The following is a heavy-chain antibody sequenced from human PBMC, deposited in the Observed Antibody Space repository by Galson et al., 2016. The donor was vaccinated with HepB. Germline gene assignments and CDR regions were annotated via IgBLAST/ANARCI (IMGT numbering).Heavy chain of an antibody. V-gene: IGHV3-64*04. Sequence: SLRLSCAASGFTFTTYAMHWVRQAPGKGLDYVSAINNNGGSTYYADSVKGRFTISRDNSKNTLYLQMNSLRAEDAAVYYCAKDAPSGRVVTGTWDSWGQGTLVTVSS. J-gene: IGHJ4*02. CDR2: INNNGGST. CDR3: AKDAPSGRVVTGTWDS. D-gene: IGHD2-21*02. CDR1: GFTFTTYA.